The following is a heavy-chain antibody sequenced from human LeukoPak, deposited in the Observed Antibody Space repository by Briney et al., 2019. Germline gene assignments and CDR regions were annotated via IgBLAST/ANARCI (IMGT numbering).Heavy chain of an antibody. CDR2: IIPILGIA. Sequence: GASVTVSCKASGGTFSSYAISWVRQAPGQGLEWMGRIIPILGIANYAQKFQGRVTITADKSTSTAYMELSSLRSEDTAVYYCARDPFGYFDYWGQGTLVTVSS. J-gene: IGHJ4*02. CDR3: ARDPFGYFDY. D-gene: IGHD3-10*01. CDR1: GGTFSSYA. V-gene: IGHV1-69*04.